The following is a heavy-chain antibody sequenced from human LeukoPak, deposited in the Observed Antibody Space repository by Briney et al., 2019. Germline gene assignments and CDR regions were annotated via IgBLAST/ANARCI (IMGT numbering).Heavy chain of an antibody. CDR1: GGSFSGYY. CDR3: ARQRKIAAAGTRFDY. J-gene: IGHJ4*02. V-gene: IGHV4-34*01. D-gene: IGHD6-13*01. Sequence: PSETLPLTCAVYGGSFSGYYWSWIRQPPGKGLEWIGEINHSGSTNYNPSLRSRVTILVDTSKNQFSLKLSSVTAADTAVYYCARQRKIAAAGTRFDYWGQGTLVTVSS. CDR2: INHSGST.